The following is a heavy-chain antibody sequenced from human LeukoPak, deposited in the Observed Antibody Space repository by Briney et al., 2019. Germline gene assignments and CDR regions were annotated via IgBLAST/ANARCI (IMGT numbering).Heavy chain of an antibody. Sequence: PGGSLRHSCAASGFTFSSSAMSWVRQASGKGLEWVSAISNNGGYTYYADSVQGRFTISRDNSKSTLCLQMNSLRAEDTAVYYCAKQLGYCSDGSCYFPYWGQGTLVTVSS. V-gene: IGHV3-23*01. CDR3: AKQLGYCSDGSCYFPY. J-gene: IGHJ4*02. D-gene: IGHD2-15*01. CDR2: ISNNGGYT. CDR1: GFTFSSSA.